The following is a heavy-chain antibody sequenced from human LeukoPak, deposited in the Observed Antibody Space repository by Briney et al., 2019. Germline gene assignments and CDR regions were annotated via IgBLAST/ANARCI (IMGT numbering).Heavy chain of an antibody. CDR1: GYTFSTYG. D-gene: IGHD3-10*01. CDR3: ARVRYGSGYYYYGMDV. Sequence: ASVKVSCKASGYTFSTYGISWVRQAPGQGLEWMGWISAYNGNTNYVQKLQGRVTMTTDTSTSTAYMELRSLRSDDTAVYYCARVRYGSGYYYYGMDVWGQGTTVTVSS. CDR2: ISAYNGNT. J-gene: IGHJ6*02. V-gene: IGHV1-18*01.